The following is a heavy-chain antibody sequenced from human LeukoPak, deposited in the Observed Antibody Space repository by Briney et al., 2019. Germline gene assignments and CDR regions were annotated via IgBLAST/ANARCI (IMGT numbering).Heavy chain of an antibody. CDR1: GYTFTNYA. V-gene: IGHV1-3*03. Sequence: ASVKVSCKASGYTFTNYAVNWVRQAPGQRLEWMGWINAGNGNTKYSQKFQDRVTLTRDASASTAYMELSSLRSEDMAVYYCARGIWTSHTVGYYFDNWVQGTLVTVSS. CDR2: INAGNGNT. J-gene: IGHJ4*02. D-gene: IGHD6-13*01. CDR3: ARGIWTSHTVGYYFDN.